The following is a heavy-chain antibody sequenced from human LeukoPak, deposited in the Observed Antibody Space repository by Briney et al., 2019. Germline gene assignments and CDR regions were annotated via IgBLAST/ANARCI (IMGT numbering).Heavy chain of an antibody. J-gene: IGHJ6*02. D-gene: IGHD3-10*01. V-gene: IGHV3-30-3*01. CDR3: ATDYYYGSGSYLNPPDV. Sequence: PGRSLRLSCAASGFTFSSYAMHWVRQAPGKGLEWVAVISYDGSNKYYADSVKGRFTISRDNSKNTLYLQMNSLRAEDTAVYYCATDYYYGSGSYLNPPDVWGQGTTVTVSS. CDR1: GFTFSSYA. CDR2: ISYDGSNK.